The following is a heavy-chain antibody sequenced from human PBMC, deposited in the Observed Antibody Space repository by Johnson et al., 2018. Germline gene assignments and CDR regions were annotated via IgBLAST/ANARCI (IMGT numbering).Heavy chain of an antibody. J-gene: IGHJ1*01. CDR3: AKDDHQQLGLPDFQH. D-gene: IGHD6-13*01. Sequence: QVQLVESGGGLVKPGGSLRLSCAASGFTFSDYYMSWIRQAPGKGLEWVSYISSSGSTIYYADSVKGRFTISRDNSKNTLYLQMNSLKAEDTRVYYCAKDDHQQLGLPDFQHWGQGTLVTVSA. V-gene: IGHV3-11*01. CDR2: ISSSGSTI. CDR1: GFTFSDYY.